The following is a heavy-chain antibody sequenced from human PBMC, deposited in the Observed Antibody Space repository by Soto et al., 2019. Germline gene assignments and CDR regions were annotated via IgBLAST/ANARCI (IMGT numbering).Heavy chain of an antibody. Sequence: ASVKVSCKASGYTFTSYGISWVRQAPGQGLEWMGWISAYNGNTNYAQKLQGRVTMTTDPSTSTAYMELRSLRSDDTAVYYCASRTTVAPDAFDIWGQGTMVTVSS. CDR1: GYTFTSYG. CDR3: ASRTTVAPDAFDI. CDR2: ISAYNGNT. V-gene: IGHV1-18*01. J-gene: IGHJ3*02. D-gene: IGHD4-17*01.